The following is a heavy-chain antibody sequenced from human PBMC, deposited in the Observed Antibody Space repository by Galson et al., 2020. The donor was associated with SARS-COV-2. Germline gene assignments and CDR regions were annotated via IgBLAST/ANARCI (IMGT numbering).Heavy chain of an antibody. CDR3: ARGVEGSIDWQRYDIYYYDMDV. CDR1: GGTFSSYA. D-gene: IGHD3-9*01. J-gene: IGHJ6*02. Sequence: GASVKVSCKASGGTFSSYAISWVRQATGQGLEWMGGIIPIFGTTNYAQKFQGRVTITADESTSTAYLDLSSLRSEDTAVYFCARGVEGSIDWQRYDIYYYDMDVWGQGTTVTVSS. V-gene: IGHV1-69*13. CDR2: IIPIFGTT.